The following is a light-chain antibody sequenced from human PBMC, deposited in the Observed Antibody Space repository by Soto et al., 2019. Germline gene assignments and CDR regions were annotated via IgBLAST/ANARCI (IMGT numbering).Light chain of an antibody. CDR2: EGS. V-gene: IGLV2-23*01. CDR1: SGFVGSFSL. Sequence: QSVLAQPASVSGSPGQSITISCTGTSGFVGSFSLVSWYQQHPGKAPKLMTYEGSKRPSGVSNRFSGSKSGNTASLTISGLQAEDEADYYCCSYAGSSTYVFGTGTKVTVL. CDR3: CSYAGSSTYV. J-gene: IGLJ1*01.